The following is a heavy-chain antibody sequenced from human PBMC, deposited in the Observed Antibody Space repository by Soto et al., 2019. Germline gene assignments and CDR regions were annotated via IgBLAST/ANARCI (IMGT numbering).Heavy chain of an antibody. V-gene: IGHV3-23*01. CDR3: AKDLLVETATGVDY. J-gene: IGHJ4*02. CDR1: GFTFGNYA. D-gene: IGHD2-21*02. CDR2: ISGSGGHT. Sequence: EVQLFESGGGLVPPGGSLRLSCAASGFTFGNYAMSWVRQAPGKGLEWVSTISGSGGHTYYADSVKGRLTISRDNSKNTLYLQMNSLRAEDTAVYYCAKDLLVETATGVDYWGQGTLVTVSS.